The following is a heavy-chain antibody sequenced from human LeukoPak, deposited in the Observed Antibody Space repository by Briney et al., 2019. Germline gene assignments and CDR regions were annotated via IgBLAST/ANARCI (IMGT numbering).Heavy chain of an antibody. CDR3: ARAGGIAVAGTVGWFDP. CDR1: GGSISSGDYY. CDR2: IYYSGST. V-gene: IGHV4-39*07. J-gene: IGHJ5*02. Sequence: PSETLSLTCTVSGGSISSGDYYWGWIRQPPGKGLEWIGSIYYSGSTYYNPSLKSRVTISVDTSKNQFSLKLSSVTAADTAVYYCARAGGIAVAGTVGWFDPWGQGTLVTVSS. D-gene: IGHD6-19*01.